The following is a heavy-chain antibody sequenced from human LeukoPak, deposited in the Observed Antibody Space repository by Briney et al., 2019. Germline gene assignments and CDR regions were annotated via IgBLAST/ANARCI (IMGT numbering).Heavy chain of an antibody. CDR2: IYSGGSA. D-gene: IGHD5-24*01. J-gene: IGHJ6*02. Sequence: PGGSLRLSCAASGFTFSSYGMHWVRQAPGKGLEWVSIIYSGGSAFYADSVWGRFTISRDNSKRTLYLQMNRLRADDTAVYYCARAGDHYYGLDVWGQGTTVTVSS. V-gene: IGHV3-66*01. CDR1: GFTFSSYG. CDR3: ARAGDHYYGLDV.